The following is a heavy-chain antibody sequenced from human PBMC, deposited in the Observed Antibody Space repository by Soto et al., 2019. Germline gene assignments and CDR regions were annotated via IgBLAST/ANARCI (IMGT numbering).Heavy chain of an antibody. CDR3: ASSGPAVLNRCYYPDMDV. CDR2: INHSGNT. CDR1: GVIFSGYY. D-gene: IGHD2-2*01. Sequence: PSETLCLTCSIYGVIFSGYYLSWIRQAPGKGLEWIGEINHSGNTNYNPSLMRRVTISVDTSNNQFSLKLISVTAADTAAYYCASSGPAVLNRCYYPDMDVWGQGTPVAVSS. J-gene: IGHJ6*02. V-gene: IGHV4-34*01.